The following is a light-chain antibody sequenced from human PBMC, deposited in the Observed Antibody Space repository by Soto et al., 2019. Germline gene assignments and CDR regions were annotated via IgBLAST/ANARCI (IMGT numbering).Light chain of an antibody. J-gene: IGKJ1*01. CDR1: QNINNW. V-gene: IGKV1-5*01. CDR3: HQYNSYFQT. CDR2: DGS. Sequence: DIQMTQSPSTLSASVGDRVTITCRASQNINNWLAWYQQKAGKAAKRLIYDGSSLESGVPSRFIGSGSGTEFTLNIISLQPDDFATYYCHQYNSYFQTFGQGTKVDIK.